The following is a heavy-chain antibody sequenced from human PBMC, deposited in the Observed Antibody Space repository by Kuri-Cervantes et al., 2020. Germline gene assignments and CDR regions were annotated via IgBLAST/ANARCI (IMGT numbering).Heavy chain of an antibody. J-gene: IGHJ5*02. D-gene: IGHD3-22*01. CDR1: GYTFTSYD. V-gene: IGHV1-8*01. CDR3: ARAYYYDSSGYSNWFDP. CDR2: MNPNSGNT. Sequence: ASVKVSCKASGYTFTSYDINWVRQATGQGLEWMGWMNPNSGNTGYAQKFQGRVTMTRNTSISTAYMELSSLRSEDTAVYYCARAYYYDSSGYSNWFDPWGQGTLVTVSS.